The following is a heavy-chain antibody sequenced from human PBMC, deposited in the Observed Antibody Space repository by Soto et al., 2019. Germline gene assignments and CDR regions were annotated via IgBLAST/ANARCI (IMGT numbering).Heavy chain of an antibody. J-gene: IGHJ5*02. CDR1: GFTVSSNY. V-gene: IGHV3-66*01. CDR2: IYSGGST. Sequence: VQLVESGGGLVQPGGSLRLSCAASGFTVSSNYMSWVRQAPGKGLEWVSVIYSGGSTYYADSVKGRFTISRDNSKNTLYLQMNSLRAEDTAVYYCARERGYSSSPNWFDPWGQGTLVTVSS. D-gene: IGHD6-13*01. CDR3: ARERGYSSSPNWFDP.